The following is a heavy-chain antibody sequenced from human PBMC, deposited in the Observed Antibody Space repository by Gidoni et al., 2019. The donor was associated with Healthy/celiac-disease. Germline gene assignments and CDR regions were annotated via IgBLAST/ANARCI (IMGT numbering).Heavy chain of an antibody. J-gene: IGHJ6*02. D-gene: IGHD4-4*01. CDR2: INAGNGNT. CDR3: ARDKAYSNPYYYYYYGMDV. Sequence: QVQLVQSGAEVKKPGASVKVSCKASGYTFTSYAMHWVRQAPGQRLEWMGWINAGNGNTKYSQKFQGRVTITRDTSASTAYMELSSLRSEDTAVYYCARDKAYSNPYYYYYYGMDVWGQGTTVTVSS. V-gene: IGHV1-3*01. CDR1: GYTFTSYA.